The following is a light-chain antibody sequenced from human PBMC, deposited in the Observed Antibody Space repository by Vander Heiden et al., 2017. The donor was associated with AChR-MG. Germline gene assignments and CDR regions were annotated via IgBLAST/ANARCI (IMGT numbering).Light chain of an antibody. Sequence: IVLTQSPGTLSLSPGERATLSCRASQSVSSSQLAWYQQKPGQAPRLLIYGASSSVTGIPDTFSGSGSGTAFTLIIIRLEPADFVVSYCHHEDSSPWTFGQGTRVEIK. CDR1: QSVSSSQ. CDR3: HHEDSSPWT. V-gene: IGKV3-20*01. CDR2: GAS. J-gene: IGKJ1*01.